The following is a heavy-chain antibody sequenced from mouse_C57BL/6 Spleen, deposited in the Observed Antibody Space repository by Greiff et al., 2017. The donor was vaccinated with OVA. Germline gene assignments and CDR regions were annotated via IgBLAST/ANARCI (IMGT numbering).Heavy chain of an antibody. J-gene: IGHJ2*01. V-gene: IGHV1-81*01. CDR1: GYTFTSYG. CDR3: AREEIYDGYFLDD. Sequence: QVQLQQSGAELARPGASVKLSCTASGYTFTSYGISWVKQRPGKGLEWIGEIYPRSGNTYYNEKFKGKATLTVDKSSSTAYMELRSLTSEYSAVYFCAREEIYDGYFLDDWGQGTTLTVAS. D-gene: IGHD2-3*01. CDR2: IYPRSGNT.